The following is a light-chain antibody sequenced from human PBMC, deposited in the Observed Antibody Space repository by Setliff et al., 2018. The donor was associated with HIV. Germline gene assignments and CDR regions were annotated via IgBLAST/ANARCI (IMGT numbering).Light chain of an antibody. CDR2: EVS. Sequence: QPALAQPVSVSGSTGPSITISCTGTSSDGGGSNYVSWYQQHPGKAPKLMIYEVSNRPSWVSNRCSGSKSGNTASLTISGLQAEDEADYYCSSDTFSSTPYVFGTGTKVTVL. CDR1: SSDGGGSNY. J-gene: IGLJ1*01. CDR3: SSDTFSSTPYV. V-gene: IGLV2-14*01.